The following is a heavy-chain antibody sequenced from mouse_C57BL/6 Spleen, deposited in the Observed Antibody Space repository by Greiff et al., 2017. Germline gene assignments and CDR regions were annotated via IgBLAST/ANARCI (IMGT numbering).Heavy chain of an antibody. D-gene: IGHD2-3*01. CDR3: ARQRGDGYYVDY. Sequence: EVQGVESGGDLVKPGGSLKLSCAASGFTFSSYGMSWVRQTPDKRLEWVATISSGGSYTYYPDSVKGRFTISRDNAKNTLYLQMSSLKSEDTAMYYCARQRGDGYYVDYWGQGTTLTVSS. CDR2: ISSGGSYT. V-gene: IGHV5-6*01. CDR1: GFTFSSYG. J-gene: IGHJ2*01.